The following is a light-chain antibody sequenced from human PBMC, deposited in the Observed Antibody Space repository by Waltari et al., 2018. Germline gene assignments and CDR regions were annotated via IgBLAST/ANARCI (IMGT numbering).Light chain of an antibody. CDR3: QQSYSNPPWT. J-gene: IGKJ1*01. CDR1: QGISNS. CDR2: AAS. Sequence: DIQMTQSPSSLSASLGDRVPITCRASQGISNSLAWYQQKPRTAPKLLLYAASRLESGVPSRFSGSGSGTDYTLTISSLQPEDFATYYCQQSYSNPPWTFGQGTKVEIK. V-gene: IGKV1-NL1*01.